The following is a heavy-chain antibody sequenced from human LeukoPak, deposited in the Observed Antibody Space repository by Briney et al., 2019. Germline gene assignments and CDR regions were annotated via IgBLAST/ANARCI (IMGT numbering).Heavy chain of an antibody. Sequence: GASVKVSCKASGYTFTSFYIHWARQAPGQGLEWMGIINPSGGSTSYAQKFQGRVTMTRDTSTSTVYMELSSLRSEDTAVYYCARGPMVRGVTTPPAYWGQGTLVTVSS. D-gene: IGHD3-10*01. CDR2: INPSGGST. J-gene: IGHJ4*02. CDR1: GYTFTSFY. V-gene: IGHV1-46*01. CDR3: ARGPMVRGVTTPPAY.